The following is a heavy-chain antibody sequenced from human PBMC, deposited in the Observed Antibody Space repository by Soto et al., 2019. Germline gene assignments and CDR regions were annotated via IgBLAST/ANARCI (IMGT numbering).Heavy chain of an antibody. CDR3: ARGLSSDDPVYCSGGSCYSRWFDP. J-gene: IGHJ5*02. CDR1: GGSFSGYY. CDR2: INHSGST. D-gene: IGHD2-15*01. Sequence: PSETLSLTCAVYGGSFSGYYWSWIRQPPGKGLEWIGEINHSGSTNYNPSLKSRVTISVDTSKNQFSLKLSSVTAADTAVYYCARGLSSDDPVYCSGGSCYSRWFDPWGQGTLVTVSS. V-gene: IGHV4-34*01.